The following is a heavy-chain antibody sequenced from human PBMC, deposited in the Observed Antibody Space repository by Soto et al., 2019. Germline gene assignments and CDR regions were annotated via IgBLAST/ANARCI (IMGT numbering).Heavy chain of an antibody. CDR1: GGTFIRHA. D-gene: IGHD6-13*01. CDR3: ERAPIHGSSWYSWFDT. V-gene: IGHV1-69*13. CDR2: IIPLFGTT. J-gene: IGHJ5*02. Sequence: SVKVSCKTSGGTFIRHAINWVRQAPGQGLEWMGGIIPLFGTTNYAQKFKGRVTISADESSSTAYMELSSLTSEDAAGYYCERAPIHGSSWYSWFDTWGQGTLVTVSS.